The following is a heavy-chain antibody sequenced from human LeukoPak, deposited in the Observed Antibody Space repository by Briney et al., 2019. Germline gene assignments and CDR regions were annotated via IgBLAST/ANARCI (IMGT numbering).Heavy chain of an antibody. CDR1: GDTFSSYA. CDR3: ARAPYYYDSSGYPPDY. D-gene: IGHD3-22*01. CDR2: IIPIFGTA. J-gene: IGHJ4*02. V-gene: IGHV1-69*05. Sequence: SVKVSCKASGDTFSSYAISWVRQAPGQGLEWMGGIIPIFGTANYAQKFQGRVTITTDESTSTAYMELSSLRSEDTAVYYCARAPYYYDSSGYPPDYWGQGTLVTVSS.